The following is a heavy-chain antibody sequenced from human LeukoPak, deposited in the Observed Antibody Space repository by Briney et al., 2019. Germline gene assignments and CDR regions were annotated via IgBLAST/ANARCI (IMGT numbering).Heavy chain of an antibody. D-gene: IGHD5-24*01. V-gene: IGHV4-59*01. CDR1: GGSISSYY. CDR3: ARDHTRDGYKGFDP. Sequence: SETLSLTCTVSGGSISSYYWSWIRQPPGKGLEWIGCIYYTGTTNHNPSLKSRLTISVDTSKNQFSLNLNSVTAADTAVYYCARDHTRDGYKGFDPWGQGTLVTVSS. CDR2: IYYTGTT. J-gene: IGHJ5*02.